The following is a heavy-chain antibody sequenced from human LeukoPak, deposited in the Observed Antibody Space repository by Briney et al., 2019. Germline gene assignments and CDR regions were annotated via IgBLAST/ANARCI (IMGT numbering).Heavy chain of an antibody. CDR3: ARDLYNWNS. J-gene: IGHJ4*02. CDR2: IYYSGNT. CDR1: GGSISSYY. Sequence: SETPSLTCTVSGGSISSYYWSWIRQPPGKGLEWIGFIYYSGNTNYNPSLKSRVTISVDTSKNQFSLKLSSVTAADTAVYYCARDLYNWNSWGQGTLVTVSS. D-gene: IGHD1-20*01. V-gene: IGHV4-59*01.